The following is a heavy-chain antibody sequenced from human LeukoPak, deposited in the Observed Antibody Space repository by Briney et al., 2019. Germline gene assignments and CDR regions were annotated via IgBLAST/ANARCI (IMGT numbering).Heavy chain of an antibody. V-gene: IGHV3-7*05. Sequence: GGSLRLSCAASGLTFSSYWMNWVRQAPGRGLEWVANIQLDGSTTNYVDSVKGRFTIFRDNAKNTLYLQLSSLRVEDTAVYYCATAAAGYYFDYWGQGTLVTVSS. CDR2: IQLDGSTT. CDR3: ATAAAGYYFDY. J-gene: IGHJ4*02. D-gene: IGHD6-19*01. CDR1: GLTFSSYW.